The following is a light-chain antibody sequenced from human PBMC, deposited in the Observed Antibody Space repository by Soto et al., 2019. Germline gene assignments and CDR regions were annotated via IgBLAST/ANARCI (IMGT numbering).Light chain of an antibody. CDR3: SSLTSSSTYD. CDR2: DVT. V-gene: IGLV2-14*01. CDR1: SSDVGGYNY. Sequence: QSALTQPASVSGSPGQSITISCTGTSSDVGGYNYVYWYQQHPGKAPKLMIYDVTNRPSGVSNRFSGSKSGNTASLTISGLEAEDEADYYCSSLTSSSTYDCGTGTKHTVL. J-gene: IGLJ1*01.